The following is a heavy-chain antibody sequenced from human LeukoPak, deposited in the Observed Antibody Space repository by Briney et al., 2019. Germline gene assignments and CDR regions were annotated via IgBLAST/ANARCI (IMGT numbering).Heavy chain of an antibody. J-gene: IGHJ4*02. D-gene: IGHD6-19*01. CDR2: IKQDGSEK. CDR1: GFTFSSYE. Sequence: PGGSLRLSCAASGFTFSSYEMNWVRQAPGKGLEWVANIKQDGSEKYYVDSVKGRFTISRDNAKSSLYLQMNSLRAEDTAVYYCARDSSGWYGIGNYWGQGTLVTVSS. V-gene: IGHV3-7*01. CDR3: ARDSSGWYGIGNY.